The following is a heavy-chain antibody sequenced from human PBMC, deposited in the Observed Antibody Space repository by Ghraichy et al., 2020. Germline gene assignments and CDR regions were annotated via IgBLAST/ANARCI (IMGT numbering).Heavy chain of an antibody. CDR2: ISGNGGST. D-gene: IGHD6-19*01. Sequence: GGSLRLSCSASGFIFSSYGMQWVRQAPGKGLAYVSGISGNGGSTYYPDSMKGRFTISRDNSKSTLYLQMSSLRAEDTALYYCVKGGSSGTVWFFDLWGRGTLVAVPS. CDR1: GFIFSSYG. J-gene: IGHJ2*01. V-gene: IGHV3-64D*06. CDR3: VKGGSSGTVWFFDL.